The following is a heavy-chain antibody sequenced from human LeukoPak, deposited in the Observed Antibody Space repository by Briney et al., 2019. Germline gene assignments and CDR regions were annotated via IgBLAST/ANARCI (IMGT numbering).Heavy chain of an antibody. CDR3: ARTELLGFGEIEGYYFDY. D-gene: IGHD3-10*01. Sequence: SETLSLTCTVSGGSVSSGSYYWSWIRQPPGKGLEWIGYIYYSGSTNYNPSLKSRVTISVDTSKNQFSLKLSSVTAADTAVYYCARTELLGFGEIEGYYFDYWGQGTLVSVSS. V-gene: IGHV4-61*01. J-gene: IGHJ4*02. CDR1: GGSVSSGSYY. CDR2: IYYSGST.